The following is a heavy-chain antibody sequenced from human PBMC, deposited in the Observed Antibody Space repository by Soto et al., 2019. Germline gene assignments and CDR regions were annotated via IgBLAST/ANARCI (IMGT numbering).Heavy chain of an antibody. CDR1: GGSISSNY. Sequence: SETLSLTCTVSGGSISSNYWSWSRQPPGKGLEWIGSIYYSGSTNYNPSLKSRVTISVDTSKIQFSLKLSSVTAADTAVYYCARLVGTGEILTGPLSPSYSMDVWGQGPAVTVAS. CDR3: ARLVGTGEILTGPLSPSYSMDV. J-gene: IGHJ6*02. V-gene: IGHV4-59*08. D-gene: IGHD3-9*01. CDR2: IYYSGST.